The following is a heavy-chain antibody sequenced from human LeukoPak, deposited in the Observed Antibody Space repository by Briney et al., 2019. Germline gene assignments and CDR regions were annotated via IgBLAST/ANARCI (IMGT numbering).Heavy chain of an antibody. V-gene: IGHV3-48*03. CDR3: ARGYYDSSGYYGSGY. CDR2: ISSSGTTI. D-gene: IGHD3-22*01. CDR1: GFTFSSYE. Sequence: GGSLRLSCAASGFTFSSYEMNWVRQAPGKGLEWVSYISSSGTTIHYADSVKGRFTISRDNAKNSVYLQMNSLRDEDTAVYFCARGYYDSSGYYGSGYWGQGTLVTVSS. J-gene: IGHJ4*02.